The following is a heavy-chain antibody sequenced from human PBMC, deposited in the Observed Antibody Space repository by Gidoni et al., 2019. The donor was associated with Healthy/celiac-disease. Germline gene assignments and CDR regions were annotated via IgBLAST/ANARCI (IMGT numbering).Heavy chain of an antibody. Sequence: EVQLVESGGGLVQPGRSLRLSCAASGSTFDDYAMHWVRQAPGKGLEWVSGISWNSGAIGYADSVKGRFTISRDNAKSSLYLQMNSLRAEDTALYYCAKDMGNYQNFDYWGQGTLVTVSS. J-gene: IGHJ4*02. CDR2: ISWNSGAI. V-gene: IGHV3-9*01. CDR1: GSTFDDYA. CDR3: AKDMGNYQNFDY. D-gene: IGHD1-7*01.